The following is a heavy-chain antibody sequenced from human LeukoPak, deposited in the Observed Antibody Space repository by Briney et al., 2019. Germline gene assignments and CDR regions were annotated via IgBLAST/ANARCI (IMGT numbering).Heavy chain of an antibody. CDR2: MNPNSGNT. D-gene: IGHD2-15*01. CDR3: ARAGGYCGRISCPYYFDY. J-gene: IGHJ4*02. Sequence: ASVRVSCKASGYTFTSYDINWVRQATGQGLEWMGWMNPNSGNTGYAQKFQGRVTMTRNTSISTAYMELSSLRSEDTAVYYCARAGGYCGRISCPYYFDYWGQGSLVAVSS. CDR1: GYTFTSYD. V-gene: IGHV1-8*01.